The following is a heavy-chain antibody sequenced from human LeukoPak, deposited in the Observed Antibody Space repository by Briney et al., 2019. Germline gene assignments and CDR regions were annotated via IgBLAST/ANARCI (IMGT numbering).Heavy chain of an antibody. J-gene: IGHJ4*02. V-gene: IGHV3-48*01. CDR1: GFTFNTYS. CDR2: ISSSSSTI. CDR3: ARAVGYNFGRAHFDY. Sequence: GGSLRLSCAASGFTFNTYSMNWVRQAPGKGLEWVSYISSSSSTIHYADSVKGRFTISRDNAKNSLYLQMNSLRAEDTAVYYCARAVGYNFGRAHFDYWGQGTLVTVSS. D-gene: IGHD5-24*01.